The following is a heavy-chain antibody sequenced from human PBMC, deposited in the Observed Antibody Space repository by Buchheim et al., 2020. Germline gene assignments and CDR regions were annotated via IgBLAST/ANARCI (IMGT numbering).Heavy chain of an antibody. J-gene: IGHJ6*02. V-gene: IGHV3-48*02. CDR2: ISSSSSTI. D-gene: IGHD2/OR15-2a*01. CDR3: ARRNSSRGIDV. CDR1: GFTFSSYS. Sequence: EVQLVESGGGLVQPGGSLRLSCAASGFTFSSYSMNWVRQAPGKGLEWVAYISSSSSTIYYADSVKGRFTISRDNAKKSLYLKMNSLRDEYTAVYYCARRNSSRGIDVWGQGTT.